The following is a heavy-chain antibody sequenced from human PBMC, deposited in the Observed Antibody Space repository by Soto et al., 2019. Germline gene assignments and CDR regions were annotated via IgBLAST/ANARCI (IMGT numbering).Heavy chain of an antibody. V-gene: IGHV1-18*01. D-gene: IGHD6-19*01. J-gene: IGHJ4*02. Sequence: QVQLVQSGAVVKKPGASVTVSCKASGYTFTNYGINWVRQAPGQGLEWMGWISAYSGHTNYAQKLQDRVTMTTDTSTSTAYMELRSLRSDDTAVYYCARRPHLADNVELDYWGQGTLVTVSS. CDR1: GYTFTNYG. CDR2: ISAYSGHT. CDR3: ARRPHLADNVELDY.